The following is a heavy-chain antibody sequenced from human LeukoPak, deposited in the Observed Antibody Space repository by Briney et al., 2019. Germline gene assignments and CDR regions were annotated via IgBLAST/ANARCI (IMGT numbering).Heavy chain of an antibody. D-gene: IGHD3-22*01. Sequence: GGSLRLSCAASGFTFSSYSMNWVRQAPGKGLEWVSYISSSSSTIYYADSVKGRFTISRDNAKNSLYLQMNSLRAEDTAVYYCARGGAYYDSSGPVDYWGQGTLVTVSS. J-gene: IGHJ4*02. V-gene: IGHV3-48*01. CDR1: GFTFSSYS. CDR2: ISSSSSTI. CDR3: ARGGAYYDSSGPVDY.